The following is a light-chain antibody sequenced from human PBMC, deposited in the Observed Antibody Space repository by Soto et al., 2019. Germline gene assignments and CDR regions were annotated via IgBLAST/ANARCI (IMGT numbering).Light chain of an antibody. V-gene: IGLV2-14*01. CDR3: TSFASSNTPVV. CDR2: EVN. CDR1: SSDVGGYNY. J-gene: IGLJ2*01. Sequence: QPVLTQPASVSGSLGQSITISCTGTSSDVGGYNYVSWYQQHPGKAPKLMLYEVNSRPSGVSSRFSGSKSGNTASLTISGLQAEDEADYYCTSFASSNTPVVFGGGTKVTVL.